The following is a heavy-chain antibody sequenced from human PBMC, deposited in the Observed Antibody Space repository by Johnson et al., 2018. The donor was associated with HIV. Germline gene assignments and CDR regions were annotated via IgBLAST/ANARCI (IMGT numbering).Heavy chain of an antibody. V-gene: IGHV3-43*01. CDR1: GFTFDAYT. Sequence: VQLVESGGVVVQPGGSLRLSCAASGFTFDAYTMHWVRPAPGKGLEWVSLISWDGCSTYYAVSVKGRFTISRDNAKNSLYLQMNSLRAEDTAVYYCAREIIAAADDIWGQGTMVTVSS. J-gene: IGHJ3*02. D-gene: IGHD6-13*01. CDR3: AREIIAAADDI. CDR2: ISWDGCST.